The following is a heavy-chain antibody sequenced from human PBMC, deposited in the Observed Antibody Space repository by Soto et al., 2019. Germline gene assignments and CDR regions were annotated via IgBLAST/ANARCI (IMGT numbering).Heavy chain of an antibody. CDR1: GFTFSSYA. Sequence: GSLRVSCAASGFTFSSYAMSWVRQAPGKGLEWVSTILIDGRTFYVDSVKGRFTISRDSSQNTVYLQMNSLTAGDTALYYCAKATATGGGAFDICGQGTMVTVSS. V-gene: IGHV3-23*01. CDR3: AKATATGGGAFDI. D-gene: IGHD2-8*02. J-gene: IGHJ3*02. CDR2: ILIDGRT.